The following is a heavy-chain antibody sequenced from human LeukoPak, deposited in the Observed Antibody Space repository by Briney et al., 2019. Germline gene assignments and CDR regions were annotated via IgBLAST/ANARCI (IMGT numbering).Heavy chain of an antibody. CDR1: GFTFSSYG. CDR3: AKAGRGHQGIGY. CDR2: ISYDGSNK. J-gene: IGHJ4*02. D-gene: IGHD2-2*01. V-gene: IGHV3-30*18. Sequence: GGSLRLSCAASGFTFSSYGMHWVRQAPGKGLEWVAVISYDGSNKYYADSVKGRFTISRDNSKNTLYLQMNSLRAEDTAVYYCAKAGRGHQGIGYWGQGTLVTVSS.